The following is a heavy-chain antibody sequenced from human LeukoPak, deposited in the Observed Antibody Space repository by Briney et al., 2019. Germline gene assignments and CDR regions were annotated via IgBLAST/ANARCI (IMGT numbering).Heavy chain of an antibody. CDR2: INKDGSHK. V-gene: IGHV3-7*01. J-gene: IGHJ4*02. CDR1: GFTFSSYW. D-gene: IGHD3-10*01. Sequence: GGSLRLPCAASGFTFSSYWMYWVRQAPGKGLEWVANINKDGSHKYYVDSVKGRFTISRDNAKNSLYLQMNSLRVEDTGVYYCAPKGSGSPPDWGQGTLVTVSS. CDR3: APKGSGSPPD.